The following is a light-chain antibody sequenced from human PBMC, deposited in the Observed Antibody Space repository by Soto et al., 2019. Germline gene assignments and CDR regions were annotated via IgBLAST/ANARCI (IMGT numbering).Light chain of an antibody. V-gene: IGKV3-20*01. Sequence: IVLTQSPATLSLSPGERATLCCRASQSVGYHLAWYQQKPGQPPRLLIYGASSRATGIPDRFSGSGSGTEFTLTISRLEPQDSAIYYCQQYVISVTFGQGTRLEIK. CDR3: QQYVISVT. CDR2: GAS. CDR1: QSVGYH. J-gene: IGKJ5*01.